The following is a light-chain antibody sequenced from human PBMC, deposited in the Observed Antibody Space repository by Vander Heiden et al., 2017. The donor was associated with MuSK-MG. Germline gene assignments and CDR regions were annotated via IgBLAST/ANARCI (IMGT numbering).Light chain of an antibody. V-gene: IGKV1-8*01. CDR1: QGISSY. Sequence: AIPMTQSPSSLSASTGDRVTITCRASQGISSYLAWYQQKPGKAPKLLIYAASTLQSGVPSRFSGSGSGTDFTLTISSLQSEDFATYYCQQYYSYPFTFGHGTKVDIK. J-gene: IGKJ3*01. CDR2: AAS. CDR3: QQYYSYPFT.